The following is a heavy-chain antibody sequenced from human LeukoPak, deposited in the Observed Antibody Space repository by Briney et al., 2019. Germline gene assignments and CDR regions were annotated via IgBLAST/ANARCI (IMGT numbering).Heavy chain of an antibody. Sequence: SETLSLTCTVSGGSISSGGYCWSWIRQHPGKGLEWIGYIHYSGSTYYNPSLKSRVTISVDTSKNQFSLKLSSVTAADTAVYYCAREALAVAGTVFDYWGQGTLVTVSS. CDR2: IHYSGST. CDR3: AREALAVAGTVFDY. D-gene: IGHD6-19*01. V-gene: IGHV4-31*03. J-gene: IGHJ4*02. CDR1: GGSISSGGYC.